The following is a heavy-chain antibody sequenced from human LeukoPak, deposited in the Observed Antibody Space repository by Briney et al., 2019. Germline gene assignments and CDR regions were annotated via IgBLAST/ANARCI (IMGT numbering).Heavy chain of an antibody. V-gene: IGHV4-34*01. CDR3: ARIYGDYVAKNY. D-gene: IGHD4-17*01. CDR1: GGSFSGYY. CDR2: INHSGST. Sequence: SETLSLTCAVYGGSFSGYYWSWIRQPPGKGLEWIGEINHSGSTNYNPSLKSRVTISEDTSKNQFSLKLSSVTAADTAVYYCARIYGDYVAKNYWGQGTLVTVSS. J-gene: IGHJ4*02.